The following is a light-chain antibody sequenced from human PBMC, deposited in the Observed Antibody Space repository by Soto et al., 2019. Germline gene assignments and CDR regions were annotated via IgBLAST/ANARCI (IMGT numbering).Light chain of an antibody. CDR1: SSDIGAYNY. V-gene: IGLV2-8*01. CDR2: EVT. Sequence: QSVLTQPPSASGSPGQSVTISCTGTSSDIGAYNYVSWYQQHAGKGPKLMIYEVTKRPSGVPDRFSGSKFGNTASLTVSGLQADDEAAYYCSSFAGSDSVVFGGGTKVTVL. CDR3: SSFAGSDSVV. J-gene: IGLJ2*01.